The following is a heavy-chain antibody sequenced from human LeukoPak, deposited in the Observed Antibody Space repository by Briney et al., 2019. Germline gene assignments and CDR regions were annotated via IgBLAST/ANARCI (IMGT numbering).Heavy chain of an antibody. J-gene: IGHJ5*02. D-gene: IGHD2-2*01. CDR3: TRLADIVVVPAGT. CDR1: GFTFSGSA. V-gene: IGHV3-73*01. CDR2: IRSKANSYAT. Sequence: PGGSLRLSCAASGFTFSGSAMHWVRQASGKGLEWVGRIRSKANSYATAYAASVKGRFTISRDDPKNTAYLQMNSLKTEDTAVYYCTRLADIVVVPAGTWGQGTLVTVSS.